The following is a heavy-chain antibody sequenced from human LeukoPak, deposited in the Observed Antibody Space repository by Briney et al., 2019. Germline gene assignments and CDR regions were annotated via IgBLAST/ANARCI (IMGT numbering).Heavy chain of an antibody. CDR1: GFTFRNYA. D-gene: IGHD3-10*01. CDR3: AKNQRKLLWFGETDY. J-gene: IGHJ4*02. V-gene: IGHV3-23*01. CDR2: ISDSGGST. Sequence: GGSLRLSCAASGFTFRNYAMSWVRQAPGKGLEWVSGISDSGGSTYHADSVKGRFTISRDNSKNTLSLQMNTLRAEDRAVYYCAKNQRKLLWFGETDYWGQGTLVTVSS.